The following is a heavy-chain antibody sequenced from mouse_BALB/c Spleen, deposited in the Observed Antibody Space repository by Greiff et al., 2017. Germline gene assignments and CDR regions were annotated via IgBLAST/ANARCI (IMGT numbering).Heavy chain of an antibody. J-gene: IGHJ4*01. Sequence: VQLKESGPGLVKPSQSLSLTCSVTGYSITSGYYWNWIRQFPGNKLEWMGYISYDGSNNYNPSLKNRISITRDTSKNQFFLKLNSVTTEDTATYYCANRYDYAMDYWGQGTSVTVSS. CDR2: ISYDGSN. D-gene: IGHD2-14*01. CDR3: ANRYDYAMDY. CDR1: GYSITSGYY. V-gene: IGHV3-6*02.